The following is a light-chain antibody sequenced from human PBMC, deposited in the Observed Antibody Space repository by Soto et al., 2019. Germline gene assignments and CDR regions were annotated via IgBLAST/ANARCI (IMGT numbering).Light chain of an antibody. J-gene: IGKJ2*02. V-gene: IGKV3-20*01. CDR3: QQYGSSPGT. Sequence: EIVLTQSPGALSLSPGERATLSCRASQSVSSSYLAWYQQKPGQAPRLLIYLASTRATGIPDRFSGSGSGTDFTLTISRLEPEDYAVSSCQQYGSSPGTFGQGTKLEIK. CDR1: QSVSSSY. CDR2: LAS.